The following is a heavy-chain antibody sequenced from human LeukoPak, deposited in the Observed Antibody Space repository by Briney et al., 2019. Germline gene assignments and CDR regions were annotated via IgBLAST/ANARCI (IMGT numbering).Heavy chain of an antibody. V-gene: IGHV1-2*06. Sequence: ASVKVSCTASGYTFTGYYMHWVRQAPGQGLEWMGRINPNSGGTNYAQKFRGRVTMTRDTSISTAYMELSSLRSEDTAVYYCARVTQRVTIFGVVNYYYGMDVWGQGTTVTVSS. J-gene: IGHJ6*02. D-gene: IGHD3-3*01. CDR1: GYTFTGYY. CDR3: ARVTQRVTIFGVVNYYYGMDV. CDR2: INPNSGGT.